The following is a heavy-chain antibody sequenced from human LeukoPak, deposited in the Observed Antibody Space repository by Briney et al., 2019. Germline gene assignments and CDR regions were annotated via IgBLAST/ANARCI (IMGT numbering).Heavy chain of an antibody. D-gene: IGHD3-22*01. CDR3: ARVGSSGYYINY. CDR1: GGSISSYY. J-gene: IGHJ4*02. CDR2: IYYSGST. V-gene: IGHV4-59*01. Sequence: SETLSLTCTVSGGSISSYYWSWIRQPPGKGLEWIGYIYYSGSTNYNPSLKSRVTMSVDTSKNQFSLKLSSVTAADTAVYYCARVGSSGYYINYWGQGTLVTVSS.